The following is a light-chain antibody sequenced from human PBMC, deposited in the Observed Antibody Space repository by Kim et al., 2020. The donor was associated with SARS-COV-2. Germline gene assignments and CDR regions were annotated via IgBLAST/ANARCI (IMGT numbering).Light chain of an antibody. CDR1: SSDVASYDS. Sequence: QSALTQPASMSGSPGQSITISCTRLSSDVASYDSVSWYQQHPGKVPKLIIYNINNRPSGVSKRFSGSQSGNTASLTISGLQVEDEADYYCSSYITSDTAVFGGGTKVTVL. J-gene: IGLJ2*01. CDR2: NIN. CDR3: SSYITSDTAV. V-gene: IGLV2-14*03.